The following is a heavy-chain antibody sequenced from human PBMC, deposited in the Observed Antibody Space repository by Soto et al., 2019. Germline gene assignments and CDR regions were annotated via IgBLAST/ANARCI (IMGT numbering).Heavy chain of an antibody. Sequence: SGPTLVHPTQTLTLTCTFSGFSLSTSGMCVSWIRQPPGKALEWLALLDWDDDKYYSTSLKPRLTISKDTSKNQVVLTMTNMDPVDTATYYCARIIVGATTGDYYYGMDVWGQGTTVTVSS. V-gene: IGHV2-70*01. D-gene: IGHD1-26*01. J-gene: IGHJ6*02. CDR1: GFSLSTSGMC. CDR3: ARIIVGATTGDYYYGMDV. CDR2: LDWDDDK.